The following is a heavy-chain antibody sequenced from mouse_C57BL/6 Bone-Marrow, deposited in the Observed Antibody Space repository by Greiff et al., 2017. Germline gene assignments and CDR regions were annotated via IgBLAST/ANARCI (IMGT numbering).Heavy chain of an antibody. J-gene: IGHJ1*03. V-gene: IGHV1-72*01. D-gene: IGHD1-1*01. Sequence: VQLQQPGAELVKPGASVKLSCKASGYTFTSYWMPWVQQRPGRGLEWIGRIDPNSGGTKYNETFKSKATLTVDKPSSTAYMQLSSLTSEDSAVYYCARKAHYGSSSDWYCDVWGTGTTVTVS. CDR2: IDPNSGGT. CDR1: GYTFTSYW. CDR3: ARKAHYGSSSDWYCDV.